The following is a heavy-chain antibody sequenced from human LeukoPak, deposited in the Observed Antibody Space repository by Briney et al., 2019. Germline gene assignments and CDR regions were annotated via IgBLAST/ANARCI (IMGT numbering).Heavy chain of an antibody. CDR1: GGTFSSYA. J-gene: IGHJ4*02. V-gene: IGHV1-69*13. CDR2: IIPIFGPA. CDR3: AREGGMQQLVYFDH. Sequence: SVKVSCKASGGTFSSYAISWVRQAPGQGLEWMGGIIPIFGPANYAQKFQGRVTITADESTSTAYMELSSLRSEDTAVYYCAREGGMQQLVYFDHWGQGILVTVSS. D-gene: IGHD6-13*01.